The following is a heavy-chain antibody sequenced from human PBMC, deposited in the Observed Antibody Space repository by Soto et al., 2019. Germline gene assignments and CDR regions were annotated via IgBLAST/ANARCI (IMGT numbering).Heavy chain of an antibody. D-gene: IGHD5-12*01. Sequence: SETLSLNCTVSGGYITSDSYYWAWIRQPPGKGLEWIGSIYFSGTTYYNSALKSRLAISIDMSKNQFSLNLRSVTDADTAVYYCARHLSESGYDLNYWGQGTPVTVSS. J-gene: IGHJ4*02. V-gene: IGHV4-39*01. CDR2: IYFSGTT. CDR3: ARHLSESGYDLNY. CDR1: GGYITSDSYY.